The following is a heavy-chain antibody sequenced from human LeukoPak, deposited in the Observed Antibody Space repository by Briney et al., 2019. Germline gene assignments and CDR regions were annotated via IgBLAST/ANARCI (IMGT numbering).Heavy chain of an antibody. V-gene: IGHV4-34*01. J-gene: IGHJ5*02. D-gene: IGHD3-16*01. Sequence: SETLSLTCAVYGGSFSGYYWSWIRQPPGKGLEWIGEINHSGSTNYNPSLKSRVTISVDTSKTTFSPKLSSVTAADTAVYYCARGGFYYDYVWGRPNWFDPWGQGTLVTVSS. CDR1: GGSFSGYY. CDR3: ARGGFYYDYVWGRPNWFDP. CDR2: INHSGST.